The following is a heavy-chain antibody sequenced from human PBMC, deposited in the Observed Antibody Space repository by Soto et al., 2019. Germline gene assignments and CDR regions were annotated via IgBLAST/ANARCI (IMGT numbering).Heavy chain of an antibody. D-gene: IGHD4-4*01. J-gene: IGHJ3*02. CDR1: GFTFDDYA. CDR3: AKSKGVLEILKTTVPTIWGPFHI. V-gene: IGHV3-9*01. Sequence: EVQLVESGGGLVQPGRSLRLSCAASGFTFDDYAMHWVRQVPGKGPEWVSGISWNSGSRGYAESVRGRFTISRDNAKNSVYLQMNSLRAEDTALYYCAKSKGVLEILKTTVPTIWGPFHIWGQGKMVTVSS. CDR2: ISWNSGSR.